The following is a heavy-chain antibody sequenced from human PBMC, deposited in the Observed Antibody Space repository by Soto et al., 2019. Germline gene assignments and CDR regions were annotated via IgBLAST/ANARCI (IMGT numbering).Heavy chain of an antibody. V-gene: IGHV5-10-1*01. CDR3: ARMDTAMVGWYYYYCMDV. D-gene: IGHD5-18*01. J-gene: IGHJ6*02. CDR2: IDPSDSYT. Sequence: PGESLKISCQGSGYSFTSYWISWVRQMPGKGLEWMGRIDPSDSYTNYSPSFQGHVTISADKSISTAYLQWSSLKASDTAMYYCARMDTAMVGWYYYYCMDVWGQGTAVTVSS. CDR1: GYSFTSYW.